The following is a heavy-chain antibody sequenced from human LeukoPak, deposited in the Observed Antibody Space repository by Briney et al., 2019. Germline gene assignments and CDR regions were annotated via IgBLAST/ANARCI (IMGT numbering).Heavy chain of an antibody. CDR3: ARDSRVTYAVAGTIWFDP. CDR1: GYTFTSYY. D-gene: IGHD6-19*01. V-gene: IGHV1-46*01. CDR2: INPSGGST. J-gene: IGHJ5*02. Sequence: ASVKVSCKASGYTFTSYYMHWVRQAPGQGLEWMGIINPSGGSTSYAQKFQGRVTMTRDTFTSTVYMELSSLRSEDTAVYYCARDSRVTYAVAGTIWFDPWGQGTLVTVSS.